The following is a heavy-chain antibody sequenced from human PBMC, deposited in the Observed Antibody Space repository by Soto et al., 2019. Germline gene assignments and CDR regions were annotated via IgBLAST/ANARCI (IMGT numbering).Heavy chain of an antibody. CDR2: IIPIFGTA. D-gene: IGHD3-3*01. J-gene: IGHJ4*02. V-gene: IGHV1-69*06. CDR3: AREVVPYYDFWSGYQYFDY. Sequence: SVKVSCKASGGTFSSYAISWVRQAPGQGLEWMGGIIPIFGTANYAQKFQGRVTITADKSTSTAYMELSSLRSEDTAVYYCAREVVPYYDFWSGYQYFDYWGQGTLVTVSS. CDR1: GGTFSSYA.